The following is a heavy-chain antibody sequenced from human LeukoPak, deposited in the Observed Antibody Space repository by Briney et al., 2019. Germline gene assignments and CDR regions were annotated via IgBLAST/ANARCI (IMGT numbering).Heavy chain of an antibody. CDR1: GYTFTTYY. J-gene: IGHJ4*02. CDR2: INPSGGST. D-gene: IGHD3-22*01. V-gene: IGHV1-46*01. CDR3: ARVYYDSSGYYYAGGFDY. Sequence: ASVKVSCKASGYTFTTYYMHWVRQAPGQGLDWMGIINPSGGSTTYAQKFQGRVTMTRDTSTSTVYMELSSLRSEDTAVYYCARVYYDSSGYYYAGGFDYWGQGTLVTVSS.